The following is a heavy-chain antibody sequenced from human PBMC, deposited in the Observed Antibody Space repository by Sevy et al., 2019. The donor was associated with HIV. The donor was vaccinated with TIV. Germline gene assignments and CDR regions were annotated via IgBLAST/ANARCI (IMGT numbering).Heavy chain of an antibody. D-gene: IGHD6-6*01. V-gene: IGHV3-15*01. Sequence: GGSLRLSCAASGFTFTTVGMSWVRQAPGKGLEWLGRIKSKTDGGTTYNAAPVKGRFTISRDDSKNTLYLQMNSLKIEDTAVYFCTIDPVHFLWGRGTLVTVSS. CDR3: TIDPVHFL. J-gene: IGHJ4*02. CDR2: IKSKTDGGTT. CDR1: GFTFTTVG.